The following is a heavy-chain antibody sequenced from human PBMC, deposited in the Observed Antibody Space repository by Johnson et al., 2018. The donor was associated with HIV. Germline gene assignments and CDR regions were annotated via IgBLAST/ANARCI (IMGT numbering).Heavy chain of an antibody. V-gene: IGHV3-30-3*01. CDR2: ISYDGSNK. D-gene: IGHD6-19*01. J-gene: IGHJ3*02. Sequence: VLLFESGGGVVQPGRSLRLSCAASGFTFSSYAMHWVRQAPGKGLEWVAVISYDGSNKYYADSVKGRFTISRDNSKNTLYLQMKRLRAEDTAVYYCARDLSRYIAVATFDAFDIWGQGTMVTVSS. CDR3: ARDLSRYIAVATFDAFDI. CDR1: GFTFSSYA.